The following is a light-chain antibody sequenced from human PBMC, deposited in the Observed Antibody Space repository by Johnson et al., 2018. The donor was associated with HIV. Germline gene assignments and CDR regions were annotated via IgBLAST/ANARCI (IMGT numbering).Light chain of an antibody. CDR1: SSNIGNNY. CDR2: GNN. J-gene: IGLJ1*01. V-gene: IGLV1-51*01. CDR3: GTWDSSLSTGGNV. Sequence: QSVLTQPPSVSAAPGQKVTISCSGTSSNIGNNYVSWYQHFPGTAPKLLIYGNNKRPSGIPDRFSGSKSGTSATLGITGLQTGDEADYYCGTWDSSLSTGGNVVGTGTKVTV.